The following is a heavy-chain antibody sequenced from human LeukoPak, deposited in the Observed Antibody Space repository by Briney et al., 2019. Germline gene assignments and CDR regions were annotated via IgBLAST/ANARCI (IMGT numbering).Heavy chain of an antibody. Sequence: GGSLRLSCAASGFTFSSYSINWVRQAPGKGLEWVSSISSSSRYIYYADAVKGRFTISRDNAKNSLYLQMNSLRAEDTAVYYCARRLVAALDGMDVWGQGTTVTVSS. J-gene: IGHJ6*02. V-gene: IGHV3-21*01. D-gene: IGHD2-15*01. CDR3: ARRLVAALDGMDV. CDR2: ISSSSRYI. CDR1: GFTFSSYS.